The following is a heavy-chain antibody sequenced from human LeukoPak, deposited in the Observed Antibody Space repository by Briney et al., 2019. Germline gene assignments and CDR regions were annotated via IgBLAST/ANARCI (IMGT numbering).Heavy chain of an antibody. Sequence: GGSLRLSCAASGFTFSDYSMNWVRQAPGKGLEWISYIGGRGDGISYADSVEGRFTISRDNAKNSLFLQMNRLRGEDTAIYFCAREIPGRIAADCWGQGTLVTVSS. J-gene: IGHJ4*02. CDR3: AREIPGRIAADC. V-gene: IGHV3-48*01. D-gene: IGHD2-15*01. CDR2: IGGRGDGI. CDR1: GFTFSDYS.